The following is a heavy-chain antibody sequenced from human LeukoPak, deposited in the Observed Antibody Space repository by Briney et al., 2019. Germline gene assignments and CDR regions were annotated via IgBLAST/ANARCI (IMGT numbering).Heavy chain of an antibody. CDR1: GFTFSNYW. CDR3: VRQAGRAGGQ. V-gene: IGHV3-7*03. D-gene: IGHD3-10*01. CDR2: MNEYGSEK. Sequence: GGSLRLSCAASGFTFSNYWINWVRQAPGKGLEWVANMNEYGSEKYYVDSVRGRFTISRDNAKNLLHLQMNSLRVEDTAVYHCVRQAGRAGGQWGQGTLIAVSS. J-gene: IGHJ4*02.